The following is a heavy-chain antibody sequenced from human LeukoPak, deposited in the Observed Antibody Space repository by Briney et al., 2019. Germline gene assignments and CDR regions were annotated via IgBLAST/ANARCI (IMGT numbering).Heavy chain of an antibody. J-gene: IGHJ4*02. V-gene: IGHV1-69*04. CDR2: IIPILGIA. Sequence: GSSVKVSCKASGGTFSSYAISWVREAPGQGLEWMGSIIPILGIANYAQKFQGRVTITADKSTSTAYMELSGLRSEDTAVYYCAHSYSGRNFDYWGQGTLVTVSS. CDR3: AHSYSGRNFDY. D-gene: IGHD1-26*01. CDR1: GGTFSSYA.